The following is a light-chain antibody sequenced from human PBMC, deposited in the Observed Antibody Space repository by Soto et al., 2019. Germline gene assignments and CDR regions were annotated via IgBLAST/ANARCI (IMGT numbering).Light chain of an antibody. Sequence: QAVVTQEPSLTVSPGGTVSLTCGYSTGAVTSGHYPYWFQQKPGQAPRTLIYDTSNRHSWTPARFSGSLLGGKASLTLSGAQPEDEADYYCLLSSSGARVFGGGTKLTVL. CDR1: TGAVTSGHY. V-gene: IGLV7-46*01. J-gene: IGLJ3*02. CDR2: DTS. CDR3: LLSSSGARV.